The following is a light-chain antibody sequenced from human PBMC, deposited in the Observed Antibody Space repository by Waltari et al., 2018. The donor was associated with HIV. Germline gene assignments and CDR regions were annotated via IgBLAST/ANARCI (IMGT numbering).Light chain of an antibody. J-gene: IGLJ1*01. CDR2: EVS. V-gene: IGLV2-23*02. CDR1: SSDVGRYNL. Sequence: QSALTQPASVSGSPGQSITISCTGTSSDVGRYNLVSWYQQHPGKATKLMIYEVSKRPSGVSNRFSGSKSGNTATLTISGLQAEDEADYYCCSYAGSSTLGVFGTGTKVTVL. CDR3: CSYAGSSTLGV.